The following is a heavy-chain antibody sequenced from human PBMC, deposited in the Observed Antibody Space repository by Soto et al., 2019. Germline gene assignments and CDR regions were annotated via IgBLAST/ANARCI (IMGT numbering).Heavy chain of an antibody. D-gene: IGHD3-10*01. CDR2: ISCSSSYI. V-gene: IGHV3-21*01. Sequence: PGESLRLSCAASGFSFSSYNMNWLRQPPGEGLEWVSRISCSSSYIYYADSVKGRFTISRDTAKNSVYLQMTSLSAEDTAVCYCARDPRGVGPYWGQGTLVTVSS. J-gene: IGHJ4*02. CDR1: GFSFSSYN. CDR3: ARDPRGVGPY.